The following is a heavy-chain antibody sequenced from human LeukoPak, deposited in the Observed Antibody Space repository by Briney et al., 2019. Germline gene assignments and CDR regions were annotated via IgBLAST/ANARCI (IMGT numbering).Heavy chain of an antibody. J-gene: IGHJ4*02. D-gene: IGHD2-2*01. CDR1: GGSISSSSYY. CDR2: IYYSGST. Sequence: SETLSLTCTVSGGSISSSSYYWGWIRQPPGKGLEWIGSIYYSGSTYYNPSLKSRVTISVDTSKNQFSLKLSSVTAADTAVYHCARRLTRTLWYFDYWGQGTLVTVSS. V-gene: IGHV4-39*01. CDR3: ARRLTRTLWYFDY.